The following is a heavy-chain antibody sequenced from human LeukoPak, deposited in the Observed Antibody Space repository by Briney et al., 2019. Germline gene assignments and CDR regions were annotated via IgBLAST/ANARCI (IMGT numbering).Heavy chain of an antibody. CDR3: ARLDGYNIIFDY. D-gene: IGHD5-24*01. Sequence: PSETLSLTCTVSGGSISSYYWSGIRQPPGKGLEWSGYIYYSGSTNYNPSLKRRVTISVDTSKNQFSLKLSSVTAADTAVYYCARLDGYNIIFDYWGQGTLVTVSS. J-gene: IGHJ4*02. CDR1: GGSISSYY. CDR2: IYYSGST. V-gene: IGHV4-59*01.